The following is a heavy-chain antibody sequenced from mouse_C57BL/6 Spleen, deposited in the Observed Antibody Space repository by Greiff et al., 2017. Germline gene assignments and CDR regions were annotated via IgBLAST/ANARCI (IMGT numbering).Heavy chain of an antibody. CDR3: ARPGITTVVANWYFDV. D-gene: IGHD1-1*01. V-gene: IGHV1-61*01. CDR2: IYPSDSET. CDR1: GYTFTSYW. J-gene: IGHJ1*03. Sequence: QVQLKQPGAELVRPGSSVKLSCKASGYTFTSYWMDWVKQRPGQGLEWIGNIYPSDSETHYNQKFKDKATLTVDKSSSTAYMQLSSLTSEDSAVYYCARPGITTVVANWYFDVWGTGTTVTVSS.